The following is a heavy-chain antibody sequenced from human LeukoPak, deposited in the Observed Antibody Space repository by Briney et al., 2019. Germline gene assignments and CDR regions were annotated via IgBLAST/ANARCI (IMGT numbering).Heavy chain of an antibody. Sequence: ASVKVSCKASGYTLTSYYMHWVRHAPAQGLEWMGIINPSGGSTSYAQKLQGRVTMTRDTSTSTVYMELSSLRSEDTAVYYCARGHYGSGPVPDYWGQGTLVTVSS. CDR3: ARGHYGSGPVPDY. D-gene: IGHD3-10*01. CDR2: INPSGGST. V-gene: IGHV1-46*01. CDR1: GYTLTSYY. J-gene: IGHJ4*02.